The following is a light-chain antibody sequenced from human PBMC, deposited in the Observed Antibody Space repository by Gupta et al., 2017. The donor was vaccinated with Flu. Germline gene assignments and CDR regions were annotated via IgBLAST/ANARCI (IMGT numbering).Light chain of an antibody. J-gene: IGKJ1*01. Sequence: GERATLSCRASQSARSYLAWYRQTPGQGPRLLIYDVSNRATGIPARFSGSGSGTDFTLTITNLEPEDSAVYYCQQRSNWPWTFGQGTKVEIK. CDR3: QQRSNWPWT. V-gene: IGKV3-11*01. CDR1: QSARSY. CDR2: DVS.